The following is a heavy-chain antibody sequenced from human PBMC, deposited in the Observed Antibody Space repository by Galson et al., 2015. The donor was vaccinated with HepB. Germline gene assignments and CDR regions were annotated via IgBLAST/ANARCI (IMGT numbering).Heavy chain of an antibody. D-gene: IGHD4-23*01. CDR3: AKEGGYGGGVVDY. CDR1: GFSVTNYA. J-gene: IGHJ4*02. CDR2: ISGSGGST. V-gene: IGHV3-23*01. Sequence: SLRLSCAASGFSVTNYAMGWVRQAPGKGLEWVSTISGSGGSTYYADSVKGRFTISRDNFKNTLYLQMNSLRAEVTAVYYCAKEGGYGGGVVDYWGQGTLVTVSS.